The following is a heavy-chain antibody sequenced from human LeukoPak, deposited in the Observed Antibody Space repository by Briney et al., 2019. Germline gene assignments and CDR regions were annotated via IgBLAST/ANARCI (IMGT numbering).Heavy chain of an antibody. J-gene: IGHJ4*02. CDR2: IHHSGST. D-gene: IGHD3-10*01. Sequence: KPTETLSLTCIGSGYSISSGDYWGWIGQPPGKGLEWIGIIHHSGSTHYNPSLKSRVTISQDTSKNQFSLKLTSVTAADTAVHFCARARMDGSGSFPYYFDYWGQGSLVTVSS. CDR1: GYSISSGDY. CDR3: ARARMDGSGSFPYYFDY. V-gene: IGHV4-38-2*02.